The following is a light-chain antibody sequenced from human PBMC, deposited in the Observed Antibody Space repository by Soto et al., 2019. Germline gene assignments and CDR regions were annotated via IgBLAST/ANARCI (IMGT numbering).Light chain of an antibody. Sequence: DIQMTQSPSSLSASVGDRVTITCRASQSISSYVNWYQQKPGKAPNLLIYAASTLQSGVPSRFSGSGSGTDFILTISSLQPEDSATYYCQESYTTPVAFGQGTKVEIK. CDR3: QESYTTPVA. CDR2: AAS. CDR1: QSISSY. V-gene: IGKV1-39*01. J-gene: IGKJ1*01.